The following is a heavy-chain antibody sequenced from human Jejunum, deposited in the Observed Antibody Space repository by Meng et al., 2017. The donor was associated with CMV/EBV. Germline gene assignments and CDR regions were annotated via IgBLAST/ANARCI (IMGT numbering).Heavy chain of an antibody. Sequence: QVQLVQSGAEVKRPGSSVKVSCKASGGTFSTYGISWVRQAPGKGLEWMGVIIPIFGTGNYAQKFQGRVTITADESMSTAYMDLISLISDDNAVYYCLTSGRGSKYYCDGGGQGTLVTVAS. D-gene: IGHD4-17*01. V-gene: IGHV1-69*12. CDR1: GGTFSTYG. CDR3: LTSGRGSKYYCDG. J-gene: IGHJ4*02. CDR2: IIPIFGTG.